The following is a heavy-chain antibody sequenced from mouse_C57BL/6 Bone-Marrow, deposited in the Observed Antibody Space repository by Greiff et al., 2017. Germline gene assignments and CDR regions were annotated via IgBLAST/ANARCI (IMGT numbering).Heavy chain of an antibody. D-gene: IGHD1-1*01. V-gene: IGHV1-85*01. CDR2: LYPRDGST. J-gene: IGHJ1*03. CDR3: ARLGFDGSSGDWYFDV. CDR1: GYTFTSYD. Sequence: QVQLKQSGPELVKPGASVKLSCKASGYTFTSYDINWVKQRPGQGLGWIGWLYPRDGSTKYTEKFKGKATLTVDTSSSAAYMELHSLTSEDSAVYFCARLGFDGSSGDWYFDVWGTGTTVTVSS.